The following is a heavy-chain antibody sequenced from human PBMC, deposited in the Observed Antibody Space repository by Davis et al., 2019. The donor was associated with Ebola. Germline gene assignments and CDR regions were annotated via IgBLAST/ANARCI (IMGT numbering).Heavy chain of an antibody. V-gene: IGHV3-23*01. CDR1: GFTFETNA. Sequence: GGPLRSSVPTPGFTFETNAVRWLHQTPGKGLQWISRISGSGTKTYYADSMKGRFTISRDNSKNTLYLQMNSLRAEDTAVYYCAAGGRVVVAEYFQHWGQGTLIFVSS. CDR3: AAGGRVVVAEYFQH. J-gene: IGHJ1*01. CDR2: ISGSGTKT. D-gene: IGHD2-15*01.